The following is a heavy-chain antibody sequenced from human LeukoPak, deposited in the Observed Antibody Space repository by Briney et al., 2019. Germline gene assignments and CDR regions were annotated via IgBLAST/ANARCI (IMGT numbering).Heavy chain of an antibody. CDR3: ARGPRFLEWSRTYAFDI. CDR1: GGSISSGGYY. J-gene: IGHJ3*02. CDR2: IYHSGST. D-gene: IGHD3-3*01. V-gene: IGHV4-30-2*01. Sequence: SETLSLTCTVSGGSISSGGYYWSWIRQPPGKGLEWIGYIYHSGSTYYNPSLKSRVTISVDRSKNQFSLKLSSVTAADTAVYYCARGPRFLEWSRTYAFDIWGQGTMVTVSS.